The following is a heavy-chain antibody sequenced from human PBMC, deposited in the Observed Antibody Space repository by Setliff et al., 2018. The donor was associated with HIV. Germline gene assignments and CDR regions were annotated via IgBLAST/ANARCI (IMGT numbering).Heavy chain of an antibody. CDR2: IYYSGST. CDR1: GGSISSYY. CDR3: ARGIVGATLSYFDY. Sequence: SETLSLTCTVSGGSISSYYWSWIRQPPGKGLEWVGYIYYSGSTNYNPSLKSRVTISLDTPKNQFSLRMTSVTAADTAVYYCARGIVGATLSYFDYWGQGTLVTVSS. D-gene: IGHD1-26*01. J-gene: IGHJ4*02. V-gene: IGHV4-59*08.